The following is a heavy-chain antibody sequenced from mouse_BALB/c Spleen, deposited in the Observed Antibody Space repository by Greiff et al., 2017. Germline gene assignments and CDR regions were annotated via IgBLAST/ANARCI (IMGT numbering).Heavy chain of an antibody. D-gene: IGHD2-4*01. CDR1: GFTFSDYY. V-gene: IGHV5-4*02. CDR2: ISDGGSYT. Sequence: VQLVESGGGLVKPGGSLKLSCAASGFTFSDYYMYWVRQTPEKRLEWVATISDGGSYTYYPDSVKGRFTISRDNAKNNLYLQMSSLKSEDTAMYYCARDDDSPFAYWGQGTLVTVSA. J-gene: IGHJ3*01. CDR3: ARDDDSPFAY.